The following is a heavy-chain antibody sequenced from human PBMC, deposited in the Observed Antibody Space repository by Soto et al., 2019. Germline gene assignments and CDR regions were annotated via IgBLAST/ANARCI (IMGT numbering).Heavy chain of an antibody. CDR3: ARDWWEEPAGKETVSQFDY. Sequence: QVHLVESGGGVVQPGRSLTLSCTASGFAFSNYGIHWVRQAPGRGLEWVAVIWSDGTKKFYAGSVRGRFTISRDNSKNTIYLQMNRLRAEDTAVYYCARDWWEEPAGKETVSQFDYWGQGNLVTVSS. CDR1: GFAFSNYG. D-gene: IGHD6-13*01. J-gene: IGHJ4*02. V-gene: IGHV3-33*01. CDR2: IWSDGTKK.